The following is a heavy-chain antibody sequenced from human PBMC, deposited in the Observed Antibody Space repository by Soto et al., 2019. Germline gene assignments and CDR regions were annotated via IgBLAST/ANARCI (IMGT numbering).Heavy chain of an antibody. V-gene: IGHV4-30-4*01. D-gene: IGHD3-16*01. J-gene: IGHJ6*02. CDR3: ARVGFGEYYYYGMDV. CDR1: GGSISSGDYH. Sequence: SETLSLTCTVSGGSISSGDYHWSWIRQPPGKGLEWIGYIYYSGSTYYNPSLKSRVTISVDTSKNQFSLKLSSVTAADTAVYYCARVGFGEYYYYGMDVWGQGTTVTVSS. CDR2: IYYSGST.